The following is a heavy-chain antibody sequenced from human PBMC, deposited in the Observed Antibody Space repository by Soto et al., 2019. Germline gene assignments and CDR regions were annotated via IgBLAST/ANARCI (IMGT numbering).Heavy chain of an antibody. J-gene: IGHJ6*02. D-gene: IGHD5-18*01. CDR1: GGSISSGDYY. CDR3: ARGGYSYGFYYYYGMDV. Sequence: PSETLSLTCTVSGGSISSGDYYWSWIRQPPGKGLEWIGYIYYSGSTYYNPSLKSRVTISVDTSKNQFSLKLSSVTAADTAVYYCARGGYSYGFYYYYGMDVWGQGTTVTVSS. CDR2: IYYSGST. V-gene: IGHV4-30-4*01.